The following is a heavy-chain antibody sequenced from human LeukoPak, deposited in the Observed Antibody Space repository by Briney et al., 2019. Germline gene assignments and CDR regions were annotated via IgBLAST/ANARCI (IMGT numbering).Heavy chain of an antibody. D-gene: IGHD5-18*01. CDR2: IYHSGST. CDR1: GGSISSGGYS. V-gene: IGHV4-30-2*01. CDR3: ARALRIRSWFDP. Sequence: PSETLSLTCAVSGGSISSGGYSWSWIRQPPGKGLEWIGYIYHSGSTYYNPSLKSRVTISVDRSKNQFSLKLSSVTAADTAVYYCARALRIRSWFDPWGQGTLVTVSS. J-gene: IGHJ5*02.